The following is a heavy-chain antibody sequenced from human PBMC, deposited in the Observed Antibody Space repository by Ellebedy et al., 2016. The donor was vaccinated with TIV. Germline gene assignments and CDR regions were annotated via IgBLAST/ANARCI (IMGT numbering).Heavy chain of an antibody. V-gene: IGHV3-74*01. J-gene: IGHJ4*02. CDR2: FYNDGSST. CDR3: VRDGSYDYGDY. CDR1: GFTFSNYW. Sequence: PGGSLRLSCAASGFTFSNYWMHWVRQAPGKGLVWVSRFYNDGSSTSYADSVECRFTISRDNPKNTVYLQMNSLRVEETAVYYCVRDGSYDYGDYWGQGTVVTVSS. D-gene: IGHD3-16*01.